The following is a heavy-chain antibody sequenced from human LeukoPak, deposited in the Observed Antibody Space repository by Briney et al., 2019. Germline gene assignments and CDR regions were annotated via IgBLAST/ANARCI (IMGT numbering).Heavy chain of an antibody. CDR3: ARDAKYYFDY. Sequence: ASVMVSCKPSGYTFTSYGLSWVRQAPGQGREWMGWISAYNSNTNYAQKLQRRVTMTTDTSTSTADMELRSLRSGDTAVYYCARDAKYYFDYWGQGTLVTVSS. V-gene: IGHV1-18*01. CDR2: ISAYNSNT. J-gene: IGHJ4*02. CDR1: GYTFTSYG. D-gene: IGHD4/OR15-4a*01.